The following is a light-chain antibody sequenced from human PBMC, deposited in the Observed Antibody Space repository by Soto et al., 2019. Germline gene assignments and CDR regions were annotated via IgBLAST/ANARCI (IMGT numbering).Light chain of an antibody. Sequence: EIVLTQSPATLSLSPGESATLSCRASQSVSSNSLAWHQQKPGQAPRLLMYAASSRAAGIPDRFSGSGSGTEFTLTISSLQPDDFATYYCQQYNSYPYTFGQGTKVDIK. CDR3: QQYNSYPYT. CDR1: QSVSSNS. J-gene: IGKJ2*01. CDR2: AAS. V-gene: IGKV3-20*01.